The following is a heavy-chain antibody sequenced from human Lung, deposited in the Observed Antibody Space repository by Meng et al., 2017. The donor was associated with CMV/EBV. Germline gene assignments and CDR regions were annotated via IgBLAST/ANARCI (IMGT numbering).Heavy chain of an antibody. CDR2: IYYSGST. CDR3: ARPGAAAETEGFDL. J-gene: IGHJ2*01. V-gene: IGHV4-59*08. D-gene: IGHD6-13*01. CDR1: GGSISSYY. Sequence: LXCTVSGGSISSYYWSWIRQPPGKGLEWIGYIYYSGSTNYNPSLKSRVTISVDTSKNQFSLKLSSVTAADTAVYYCARPGAAAETEGFDLWGRGNXV.